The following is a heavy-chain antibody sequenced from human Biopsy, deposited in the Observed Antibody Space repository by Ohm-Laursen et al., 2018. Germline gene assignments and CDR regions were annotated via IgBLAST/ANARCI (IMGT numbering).Heavy chain of an antibody. CDR1: GGTFSNYG. CDR3: ARGPHSGSHSCFDY. CDR2: NIPILGTG. D-gene: IGHD1-26*01. J-gene: IGHJ4*02. Sequence: ASVKVSCKVPGGTFSNYGVNWVRQAPGQGLEWLGGNIPILGTGNYAQKFQDRVTVAADTSTSTAYMELSSLTTEDTAIYYCARGPHSGSHSCFDYWGRGTLVTVSS. V-gene: IGHV1-69*06.